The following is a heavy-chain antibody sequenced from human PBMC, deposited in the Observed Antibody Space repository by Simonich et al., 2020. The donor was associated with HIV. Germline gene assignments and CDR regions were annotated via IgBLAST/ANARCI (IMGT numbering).Heavy chain of an antibody. CDR2: INSRSSYI. CDR1: GVTFSCYS. CDR3: ARDGRKGSSTSCSDY. V-gene: IGHV3-21*01. Sequence: EVQLVESGGGLVKPGGSLRLSCAASGVTFSCYSMNWVRQAPGKGLEWVSSINSRSSYIYYADSVKGRFTISRDNAKNSLYLQMNSLRAADTAVYYCARDGRKGSSTSCSDYWGQGTLVTVSS. D-gene: IGHD2-2*01. J-gene: IGHJ4*02.